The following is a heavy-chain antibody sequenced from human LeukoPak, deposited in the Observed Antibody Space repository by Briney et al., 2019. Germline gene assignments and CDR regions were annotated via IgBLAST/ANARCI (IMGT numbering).Heavy chain of an antibody. Sequence: PSETLSLTCAVYGGSFSGYYWSWIRQPPGKGLEWIGEINHSGSTNYNPSLKSRVTISVDTSKNQFSLKLSSVTAADTAVYYCARGRGYSYAIPDYWGQGTLVTVSS. CDR1: GGSFSGYY. CDR3: ARGRGYSYAIPDY. J-gene: IGHJ4*02. CDR2: INHSGST. V-gene: IGHV4-34*01. D-gene: IGHD5-18*01.